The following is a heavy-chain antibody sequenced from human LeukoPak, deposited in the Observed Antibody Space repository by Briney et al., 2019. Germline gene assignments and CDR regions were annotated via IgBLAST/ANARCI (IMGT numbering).Heavy chain of an antibody. CDR2: INHSGST. Sequence: SETLSLTCAVYGWSFSGYYWSWVRQPPGKGLEWIGEINHSGSTNYNPSLKSRVTISVDTSKNQFSLKLSSVTAADTAVYYCARGRRLLWFGELLFDAFDIWGQGTMVTVSS. V-gene: IGHV4-34*01. CDR1: GWSFSGYY. CDR3: ARGRRLLWFGELLFDAFDI. D-gene: IGHD3-10*01. J-gene: IGHJ3*02.